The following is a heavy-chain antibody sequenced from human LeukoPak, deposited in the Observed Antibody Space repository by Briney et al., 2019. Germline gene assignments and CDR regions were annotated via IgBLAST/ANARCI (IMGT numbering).Heavy chain of an antibody. Sequence: ASVKVSCKASGYTFTNYGISWVRQAPGQGLEWMGWISAYTGNTNYAQNFQGRVTMTTDTSTSTAFMELRSLRSDDTAVYYCARSGVGYFYDNTGYYPLDYWGQGALVTVSS. V-gene: IGHV1-18*01. J-gene: IGHJ4*02. CDR3: ARSGVGYFYDNTGYYPLDY. CDR2: ISAYTGNT. D-gene: IGHD3-22*01. CDR1: GYTFTNYG.